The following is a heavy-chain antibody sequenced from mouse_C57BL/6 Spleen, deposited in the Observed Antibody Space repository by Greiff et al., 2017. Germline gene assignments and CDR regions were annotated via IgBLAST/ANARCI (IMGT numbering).Heavy chain of an antibody. CDR3: ARSGITTVVDWYFDV. D-gene: IGHD1-1*01. Sequence: QVQLQQPGAELVKPGASVKLSCKASGYTFTIYWMHWVKQRPGRGLEWIGRIDPNSGGTKYNEKFKSKATLTVDKPSSTAYMQLSSLTSEDSAVYYCARSGITTVVDWYFDVWGTGTTVTVSS. J-gene: IGHJ1*03. V-gene: IGHV1-72*01. CDR2: IDPNSGGT. CDR1: GYTFTIYW.